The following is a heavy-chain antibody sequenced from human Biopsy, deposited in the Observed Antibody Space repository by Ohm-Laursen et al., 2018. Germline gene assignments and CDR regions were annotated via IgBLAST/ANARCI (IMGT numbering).Heavy chain of an antibody. J-gene: IGHJ2*01. CDR1: GDSISSNY. Sequence: TLSLTCTVSGDSISSNYLSWIRQPPGKGLEWIGYVFYTGSTDYNPSLQSRVTISVDTSKNHFSLRLRSVTPADTAIYYCARDRGYYSDRTVPGYFDLWGRGTLVTVSS. CDR3: ARDRGYYSDRTVPGYFDL. D-gene: IGHD3-22*01. V-gene: IGHV4-59*01. CDR2: VFYTGST.